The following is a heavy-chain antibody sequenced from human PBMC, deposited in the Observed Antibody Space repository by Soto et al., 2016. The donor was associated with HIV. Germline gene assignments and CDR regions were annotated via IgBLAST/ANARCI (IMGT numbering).Heavy chain of an antibody. J-gene: IGHJ4*02. V-gene: IGHV4-34*01. CDR1: GGSFSGYH. CDR3: ASTGVVSV. Sequence: QVQLQQWGAGLLKPSETLSLTCAVYGGSFSGYHWSWIRQSPGKGLEWIGEINHSGSTNYNPSLKSRVTISVDTSKNQFSLKLSSVTAADTAMYYCASTGVVSVWGQGTLATSPQ. CDR2: INHSGST. D-gene: IGHD3-3*01.